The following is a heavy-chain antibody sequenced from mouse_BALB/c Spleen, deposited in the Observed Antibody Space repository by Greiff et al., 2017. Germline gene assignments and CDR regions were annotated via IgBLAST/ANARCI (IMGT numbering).Heavy chain of an antibody. CDR2: ISYSGST. D-gene: IGHD2-3*01. Sequence: VQLKQSGPGLVKPSQSLSLTCTVTGYSITSDYAWNWIRQFPGNKLEWMGYISYSGSTSYNPSLKSRISITRDTSKNQFFLQLNSVTTEDTATYYCARSLDGYWYFDVWGAGTTVTVSS. CDR1: GYSITSDYA. CDR3: ARSLDGYWYFDV. J-gene: IGHJ1*01. V-gene: IGHV3-2*02.